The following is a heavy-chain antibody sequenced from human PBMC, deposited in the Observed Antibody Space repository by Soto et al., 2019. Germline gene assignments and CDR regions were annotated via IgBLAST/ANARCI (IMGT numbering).Heavy chain of an antibody. J-gene: IGHJ4*02. CDR1: GFTLSSNW. Sequence: GGSLRLSCAASGFTLSSNWMHWVRQAPGKGLVWVSRINSDGSSTSYADSVKGRFTISRDNAKNTLYLQMNSLRAEDTAVYYCARFGTYYESSGYLYWGLGTLVTVSS. CDR3: ARFGTYYESSGYLY. D-gene: IGHD3-22*01. CDR2: INSDGSST. V-gene: IGHV3-74*01.